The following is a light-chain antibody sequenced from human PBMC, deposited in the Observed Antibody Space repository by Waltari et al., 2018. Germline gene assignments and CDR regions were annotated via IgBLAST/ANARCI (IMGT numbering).Light chain of an antibody. V-gene: IGKV1-39*01. J-gene: IGKJ3*01. CDR1: QSISSY. Sequence: DIQMTQSPSSLSATVGDRVTITCRASQSISSYLNWYQQKPGKAPKLLIYAASSLQSGVPARFIGSGSGTDFTLTISSLQPEDFATYYCQQSYSIPGFTFGPGTKVDIK. CDR2: AAS. CDR3: QQSYSIPGFT.